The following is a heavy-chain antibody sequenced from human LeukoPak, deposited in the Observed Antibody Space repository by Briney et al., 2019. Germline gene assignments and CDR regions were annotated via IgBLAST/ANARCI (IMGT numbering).Heavy chain of an antibody. CDR1: GFIFSSYW. CDR3: AIDRTGYSSSWHAFDI. J-gene: IGHJ3*02. Sequence: GGSLSLSCAASGFIFSSYWMHWVRQAPGKGLVWVSRINSDGSSTSYADSVKGRFTISRDNAKNTLYLQMNSLRAEDTAVYYCAIDRTGYSSSWHAFDIWGQGTMVTVSS. CDR2: INSDGSST. D-gene: IGHD6-13*01. V-gene: IGHV3-74*01.